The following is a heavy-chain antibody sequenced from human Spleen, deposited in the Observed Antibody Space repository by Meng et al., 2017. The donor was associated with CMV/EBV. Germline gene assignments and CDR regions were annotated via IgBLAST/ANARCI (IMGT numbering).Heavy chain of an antibody. D-gene: IGHD3-16*01. CDR1: GYTFTSYG. J-gene: IGHJ6*02. CDR3: ARGAGLIGADYYYYGMDV. V-gene: IGHV1-18*01. CDR2: ISAYNGNT. Sequence: ASVKVSCKASGYTFTSYGISWVRQAPGQGLEWMGWISAYNGNTNYAQKLQGRVTMTTDTSTSTAYMEVRSLRSDDTAVYYCARGAGLIGADYYYYGMDVWGQGTTVTVSS.